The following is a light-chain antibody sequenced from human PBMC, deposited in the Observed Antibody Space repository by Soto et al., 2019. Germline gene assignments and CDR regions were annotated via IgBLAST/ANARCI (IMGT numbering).Light chain of an antibody. Sequence: PSSLSASVGDRVTITCRASQGIRNDLGWFQQKPGKAPKLLIYDASILESGVPSRFSGSGSGTDFTLTISSLQPEDFATYYCQQSYSSPPTFGQGTKVDIK. CDR3: QQSYSSPPT. J-gene: IGKJ1*01. CDR2: DAS. V-gene: IGKV1-39*01. CDR1: QGIRND.